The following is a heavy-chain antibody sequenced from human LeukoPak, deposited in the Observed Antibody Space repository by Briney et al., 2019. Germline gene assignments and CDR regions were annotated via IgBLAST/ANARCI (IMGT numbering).Heavy chain of an antibody. CDR3: ARGPYSYDSSGAFDI. Sequence: SETLSLACTVSGGSISSYYWSWIRQPPGKGLEWIGRISSSGSTNYNPSLKSRVTISVDTSKNQFSLKLSSVTAADTAVYFCARGPYSYDSSGAFDIWGQGTMVTVSS. CDR1: GGSISSYY. D-gene: IGHD3-22*01. V-gene: IGHV4-4*08. CDR2: ISSSGST. J-gene: IGHJ3*02.